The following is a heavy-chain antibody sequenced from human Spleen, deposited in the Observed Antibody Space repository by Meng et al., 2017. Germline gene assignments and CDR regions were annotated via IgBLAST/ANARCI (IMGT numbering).Heavy chain of an antibody. CDR1: GYTFTSYD. D-gene: IGHD6-19*01. J-gene: IGHJ6*02. Sequence: ASVKVSCKASGYTFTSYDINWVRQATGQGLEWMGWMNPNSGNTGYAQKFQGRVTITRNTSISTAYMELSSLRSEDTAVYYCAAVAGTGYYYGRDVWGQGTTVTVSS. CDR3: AAVAGTGYYYGRDV. CDR2: MNPNSGNT. V-gene: IGHV1-8*01.